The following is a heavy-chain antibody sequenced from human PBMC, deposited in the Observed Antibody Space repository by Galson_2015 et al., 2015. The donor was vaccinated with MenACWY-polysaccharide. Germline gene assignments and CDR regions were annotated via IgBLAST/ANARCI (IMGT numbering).Heavy chain of an antibody. CDR3: ARESNDSSGLTWFDP. V-gene: IGHV6-1*01. CDR1: GDSVSSNSAA. CDR2: TYYRSKWYN. J-gene: IGHJ5*02. D-gene: IGHD3-10*01. Sequence: CAISGDSVSSNSAAWNWIRQSPSRGLEWLGRTYYRSKWYNDYAVSVKSRLTINPDTSKNKFSLQLKTVTPEDTAVYYCARESNDSSGLTWFDPWGQGTLVTVSS.